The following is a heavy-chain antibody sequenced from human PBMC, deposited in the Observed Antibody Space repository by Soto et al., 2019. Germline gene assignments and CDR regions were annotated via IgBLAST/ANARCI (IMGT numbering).Heavy chain of an antibody. CDR3: ANTWFGEAHAPNDY. V-gene: IGHV3-30*18. CDR1: GFTFSSYG. J-gene: IGHJ4*02. Sequence: PGGSLRLSCAASGFTFSSYGMHWVRQAPGKGLEWVAVISYDGSNKYYADSVKGRFTISRDNSKNTLYLQMNSLRAEDTAVYYCANTWFGEAHAPNDYWGQGTLVTVSS. D-gene: IGHD3-10*01. CDR2: ISYDGSNK.